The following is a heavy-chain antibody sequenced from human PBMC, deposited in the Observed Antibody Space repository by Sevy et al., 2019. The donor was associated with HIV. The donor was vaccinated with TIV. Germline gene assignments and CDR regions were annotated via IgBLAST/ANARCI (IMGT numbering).Heavy chain of an antibody. CDR1: GFTFDDYA. CDR2: INWKTDNV. Sequence: GGSLRLSCAASGFTFDDYAMSWVRQAPGKGLEWVSAINWKTDNVGYADSVKGRFTISRDNAKRSLYLQMNSLRPEDTALSHCARNTYYLDSTGFGAFDIWGQGIMVTVSS. J-gene: IGHJ3*02. D-gene: IGHD3-22*01. V-gene: IGHV3-20*01. CDR3: ARNTYYLDSTGFGAFDI.